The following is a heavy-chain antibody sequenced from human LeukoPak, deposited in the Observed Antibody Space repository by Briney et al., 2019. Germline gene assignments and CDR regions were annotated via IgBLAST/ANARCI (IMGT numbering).Heavy chain of an antibody. CDR1: GGSISSGNW. J-gene: IGHJ4*02. CDR3: AREGGPYRPLDY. Sequence: SETLSLTCAVSGGSISSGNWWSWVRQPPGKGLEWIGQIYHSGSTNYNPSLKSRVTISVEKSKNQFSLNLTSVTAADTAVYYCAREGGPYRPLDYSGQGTLVTVSS. V-gene: IGHV4-4*02. CDR2: IYHSGST.